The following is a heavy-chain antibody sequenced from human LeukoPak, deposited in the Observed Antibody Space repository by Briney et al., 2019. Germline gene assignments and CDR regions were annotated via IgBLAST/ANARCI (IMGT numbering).Heavy chain of an antibody. CDR2: ISITVGGT. CDR1: GFTFSSYA. Sequence: TGGSLRLSCAASGFTFSSYAMSWVRQAPGKGLEWVSAISITVGGTYYADSVKGRFTISRDNSKNTLYLQMNSLRAEDTAVYYCAKGIAVAGYPISLIDSWGQGTLVTVSS. CDR3: AKGIAVAGYPISLIDS. D-gene: IGHD6-19*01. J-gene: IGHJ4*02. V-gene: IGHV3-23*01.